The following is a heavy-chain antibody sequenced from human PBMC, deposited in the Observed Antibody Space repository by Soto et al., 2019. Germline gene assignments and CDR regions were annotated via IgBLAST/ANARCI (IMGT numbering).Heavy chain of an antibody. CDR1: GFTVSSNY. CDR2: IYSGGDT. Sequence: PGGSLRLSCASSGFTVSSNYMSWVRQAPGKGLEWVSVIYSGGDTYCADSVKGRFTISRDNSKNTLYLQMNSLRAEDTAVYYCASAAVTAPDYWGQGTPVTVSS. CDR3: ASAAVTAPDY. V-gene: IGHV3-53*01. J-gene: IGHJ4*02. D-gene: IGHD2-21*02.